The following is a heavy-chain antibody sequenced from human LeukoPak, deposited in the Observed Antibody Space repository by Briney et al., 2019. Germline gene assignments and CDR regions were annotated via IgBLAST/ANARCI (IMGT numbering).Heavy chain of an antibody. J-gene: IGHJ3*02. V-gene: IGHV1-18*01. CDR3: ASIAVAGDAFDI. CDR1: GYSFVNYN. D-gene: IGHD6-19*01. CDR2: VSPYNGET. Sequence: GASVKVSCETSGYSFVNYNIAWVRQAPGQGLEWMGWVSPYNGETNYAQKFQGRVTMTRDMSTSTVYMELSSLRSEDTAVYYCASIAVAGDAFDIWGQGTMVTVSS.